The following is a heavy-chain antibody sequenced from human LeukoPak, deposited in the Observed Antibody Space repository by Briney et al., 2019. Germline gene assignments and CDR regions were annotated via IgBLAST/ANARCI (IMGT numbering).Heavy chain of an antibody. CDR1: GGSFSGYY. CDR2: INHSGST. J-gene: IGHJ5*02. Sequence: PSETLSLTCAVYGGSFSGYYWSWIRQPPGKGLEWTGEINHSGSTNYNPSLKSRVTISVDTSKNQFSLKLSSVTAADTAVYYCARRGGYCSSTSCLRPRYNWFDPWGQGTLVTVSS. CDR3: ARRGGYCSSTSCLRPRYNWFDP. D-gene: IGHD2-2*01. V-gene: IGHV4-34*01.